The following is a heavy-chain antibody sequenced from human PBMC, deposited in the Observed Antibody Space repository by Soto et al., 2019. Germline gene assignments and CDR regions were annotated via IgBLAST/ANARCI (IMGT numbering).Heavy chain of an antibody. CDR1: GGSFSGYY. V-gene: IGHV4-34*01. J-gene: IGHJ4*02. Sequence: SETLSLTCAVYGGSFSGYYWSWIRQPPGKGLEWIGEINHSGSTNYNPSLKSRVTISVDTSKNQFSLKLSSVTAADTAVYYCALLPTTVTTQYYFVYWGQGTLVSVS. CDR2: INHSGST. D-gene: IGHD4-17*01. CDR3: ALLPTTVTTQYYFVY.